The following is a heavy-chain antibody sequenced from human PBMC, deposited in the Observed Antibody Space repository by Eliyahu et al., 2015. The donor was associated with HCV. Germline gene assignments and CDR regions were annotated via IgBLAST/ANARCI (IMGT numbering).Heavy chain of an antibody. CDR1: GFTFSSYS. J-gene: IGHJ4*02. Sequence: EVQLVESGGGLVKPGGSLRLSCAASGFTFSSYSMXWVRQAPRKGLGWVSSISSSSSYIYYADSVKGRFTISRDNAKNSLYLQMNSLRAEDTAVYYCARDNTLLDIVVVPAAIRGAYYFDYWGQGTLVTVSS. CDR3: ARDNTLLDIVVVPAAIRGAYYFDY. V-gene: IGHV3-21*01. CDR2: ISSSSSYI. D-gene: IGHD2-2*02.